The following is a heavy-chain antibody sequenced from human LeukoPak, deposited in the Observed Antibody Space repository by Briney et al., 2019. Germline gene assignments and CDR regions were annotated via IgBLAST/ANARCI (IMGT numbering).Heavy chain of an antibody. CDR1: GFTFSTYG. Sequence: GGSLRLSCAASGFTFSTYGMHWVRQAPGKGLEWVAVIWYGGSNTYYADSVKGRFTISRDNAKNSLYLQMNSLRAEDTAVYYCARVSSTSPYYFDYWGQGTLVTVSS. CDR2: IWYGGSNT. D-gene: IGHD2-2*01. J-gene: IGHJ4*02. V-gene: IGHV3-33*08. CDR3: ARVSSTSPYYFDY.